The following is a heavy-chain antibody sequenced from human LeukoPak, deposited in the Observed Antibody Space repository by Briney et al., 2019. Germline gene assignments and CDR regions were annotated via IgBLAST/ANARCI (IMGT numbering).Heavy chain of an antibody. CDR1: GGSFSGYY. Sequence: SETLSLTCAVYGGSFSGYYWSWIRQPPGKGLEWIGEINHSGSTYYNPSLKSRVTISVDTSKNQFSLKLSSVTAADTAVYYCARQGPEYCSGGSCLNWFDPWGQGTLVTVSS. CDR2: INHSGST. D-gene: IGHD2-15*01. J-gene: IGHJ5*02. CDR3: ARQGPEYCSGGSCLNWFDP. V-gene: IGHV4-34*01.